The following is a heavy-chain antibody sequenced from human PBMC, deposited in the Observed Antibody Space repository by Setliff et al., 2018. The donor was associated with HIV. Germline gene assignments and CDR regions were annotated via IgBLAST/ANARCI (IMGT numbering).Heavy chain of an antibody. Sequence: ASVKVSCKASADIFNAYYIHWVRQAPGQGLEWMGWITPNGDDTNYPQKFEGRVTLTRDTSIATAYMELRSLTSDDTAVYYCARVADRNYDFWSAYEYWGQGTLGTVS. J-gene: IGHJ4*02. CDR1: ADIFNAYY. V-gene: IGHV1-2*02. CDR3: ARVADRNYDFWSAYEY. CDR2: ITPNGDDT. D-gene: IGHD3-3*01.